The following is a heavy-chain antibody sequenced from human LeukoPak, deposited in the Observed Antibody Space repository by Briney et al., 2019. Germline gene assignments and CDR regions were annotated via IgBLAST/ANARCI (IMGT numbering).Heavy chain of an antibody. J-gene: IGHJ4*02. CDR3: ARTHGATTAPRFDY. V-gene: IGHV4-31*03. CDR2: IYYSGST. CDR1: GGSISSGGYY. Sequence: SQTLSLTCTVSGGSISSGGYYWSWIRQHPGKGLEWIGYIYYSGSTYYNPSLKSRVTISVDTSKNQFSLKLSSVTAADTAVYYCARTHGATTAPRFDYWGQGTLVTVSS. D-gene: IGHD1-26*01.